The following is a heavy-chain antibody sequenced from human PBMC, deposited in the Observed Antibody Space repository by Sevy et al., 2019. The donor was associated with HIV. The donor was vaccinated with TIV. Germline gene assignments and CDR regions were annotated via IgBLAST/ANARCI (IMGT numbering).Heavy chain of an antibody. CDR3: AIYNDIRAFDS. V-gene: IGHV3-73*01. CDR2: IRRKANNYAT. J-gene: IGHJ4*02. Sequence: GGSLRLSCAGSGFTFSDAATHWVRQASGKGLEWLGRIRRKANNYATAYATSVKDRYSISRNDLKGTAYRQMNSLRTEDAAMYCCAIYNDIRAFDSWGQGTQVTVSS. D-gene: IGHD3-22*01. CDR1: GFTFSDAA.